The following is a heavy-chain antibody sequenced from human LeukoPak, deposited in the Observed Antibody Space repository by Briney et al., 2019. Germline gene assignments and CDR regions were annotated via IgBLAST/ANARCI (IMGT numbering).Heavy chain of an antibody. D-gene: IGHD6-6*01. CDR1: GFTFGNYW. CDR2: IKQDGSDK. CDR3: ARWATSFDL. V-gene: IGHV3-7*01. J-gene: IGHJ4*02. Sequence: GGSLRLSCAASGFTFGNYWMSRVRQAPGKGLEWVADIKQDGSDKYYVDSVTGRFTISRDNAENSLYLQMNSLRAEDTAVYYCARWATSFDLWGQGTLVTVSS.